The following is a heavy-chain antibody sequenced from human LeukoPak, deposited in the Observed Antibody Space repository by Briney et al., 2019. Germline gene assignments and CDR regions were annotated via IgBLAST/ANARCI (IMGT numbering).Heavy chain of an antibody. CDR1: GGSFSGYY. CDR3: ARLRPTVTIDY. CDR2: INHSGSI. D-gene: IGHD4-17*01. J-gene: IGHJ4*02. Sequence: SETLSLTCAVYGGSFSGYYWSWIRQPPGKGLEWVGEINHSGSINYKPSLKSRVTISVDTSKNQFSLKLSSVTAADTAVYYCARLRPTVTIDYWGQGNLVTVSS. V-gene: IGHV4-34*01.